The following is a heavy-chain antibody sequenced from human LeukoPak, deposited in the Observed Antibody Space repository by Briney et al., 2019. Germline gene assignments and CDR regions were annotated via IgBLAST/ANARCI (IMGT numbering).Heavy chain of an antibody. Sequence: GSSVKVSCKASGGTFSSYAISWVRQAPGQGLEWMGRIIPIFGTANYAQKFQGRVTITTDESTSTAYMELSSLRSEDTAVYYCAREVYSSGWFLFDYGGQGTLVTVSS. D-gene: IGHD6-19*01. CDR2: IIPIFGTA. CDR3: AREVYSSGWFLFDY. V-gene: IGHV1-69*05. J-gene: IGHJ4*02. CDR1: GGTFSSYA.